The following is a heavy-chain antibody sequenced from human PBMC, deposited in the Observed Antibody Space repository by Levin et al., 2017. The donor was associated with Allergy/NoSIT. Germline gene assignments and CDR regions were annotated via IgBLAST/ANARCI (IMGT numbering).Heavy chain of an antibody. J-gene: IGHJ4*02. CDR1: GGTFNSFA. CDR2: IVPMFGLT. V-gene: IGHV1-69*13. CDR3: ATINTAMVTALVY. Sequence: ASVKVSCKASGGTFNSFAITWVRQVPGQGLEWMGGIVPMFGLTAYAQKFQGRLTITADASTSTAYMELSGLRSEDSALYYCATINTAMVTALVYWGQGTLVTVSS. D-gene: IGHD5-18*01.